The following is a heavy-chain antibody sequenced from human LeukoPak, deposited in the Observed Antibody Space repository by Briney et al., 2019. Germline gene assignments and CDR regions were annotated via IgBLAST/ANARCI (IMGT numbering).Heavy chain of an antibody. D-gene: IGHD2-8*01. CDR2: INHSGST. J-gene: IGHJ4*02. CDR3: AGLGVMVLVYQFEY. CDR1: GGSLSGYY. V-gene: IGHV4-34*01. Sequence: SETLSLTCAVYGGSLSGYYWSWIRQPPGKGLEWIGEINHSGSTNYNPSLKSRVTISTDTSTNQFSLKLTSVTAADTAVYYCAGLGVMVLVYQFEYWGRGTPVTVSS.